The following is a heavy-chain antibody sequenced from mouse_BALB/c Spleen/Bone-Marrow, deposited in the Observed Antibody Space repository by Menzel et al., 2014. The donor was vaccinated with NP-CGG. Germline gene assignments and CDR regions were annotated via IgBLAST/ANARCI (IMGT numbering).Heavy chain of an antibody. CDR3: TIPTAWACFDY. D-gene: IGHD3-2*01. J-gene: IGHJ2*01. Sequence: VQLQQPGAELVKPGASVKMSCKASGYTFTSYWMHWVKRRPGQGLEWIGVIDPSDSYTSYNQKFKGKATLTVDTSSSTAYMQLSSQTSEDSAVYYCTIPTAWACFDYWSQGTTLTVSS. CDR1: GYTFTSYW. V-gene: IGHV1S127*01. CDR2: IDPSDSYT.